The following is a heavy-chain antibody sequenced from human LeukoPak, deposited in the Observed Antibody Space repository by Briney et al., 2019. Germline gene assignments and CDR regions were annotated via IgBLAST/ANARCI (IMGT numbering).Heavy chain of an antibody. CDR2: INAGNGNT. D-gene: IGHD2/OR15-2a*01. Sequence: GASVKVSCKTSGYTFTSYAMHWVRQAPGQRLEWMGWINAGNGNTKYSQKFQGRVTIARDTSASTAYMELSSLRSEDTAVYYCARALSWPPFDYWGQGTLVTVSS. CDR3: ARALSWPPFDY. CDR1: GYTFTSYA. V-gene: IGHV1-3*01. J-gene: IGHJ4*02.